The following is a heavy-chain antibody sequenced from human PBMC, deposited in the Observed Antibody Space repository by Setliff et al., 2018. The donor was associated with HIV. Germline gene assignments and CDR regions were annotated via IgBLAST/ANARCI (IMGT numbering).Heavy chain of an antibody. CDR1: GESVSGYY. CDR2: INHSGST. J-gene: IGHJ6*03. D-gene: IGHD1-26*01. V-gene: IGHV4-34*01. Sequence: SETLSLTCAVYGESVSGYYWSWIRQPPGKGLEWIGEINHSGSTHYNPSLKSRFIISVDTSKNQFSLKVNSMTAADTAVYYCARGARLLAAYSDRWDYFYMAVWGKGTTVTVSS. CDR3: ARGARLLAAYSDRWDYFYMAV.